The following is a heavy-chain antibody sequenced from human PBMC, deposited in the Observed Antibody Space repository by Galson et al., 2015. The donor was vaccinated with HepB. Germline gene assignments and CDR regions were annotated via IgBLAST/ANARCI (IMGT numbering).Heavy chain of an antibody. CDR1: GVTFSDYY. V-gene: IGHV3-11*06. J-gene: IGHJ2*01. D-gene: IGHD1-26*01. CDR3: ARDRVVGATPTGYFDL. CDR2: ISRSSSYT. Sequence: ALRRACAASGVTFSDYYMSWIRQAPGKGLEWVSYISRSSSYTNYADSVKGRFTISRDNAKNSLYLQMNSLRAEDTAVYYCARDRVVGATPTGYFDLWGRGTLVTVSS.